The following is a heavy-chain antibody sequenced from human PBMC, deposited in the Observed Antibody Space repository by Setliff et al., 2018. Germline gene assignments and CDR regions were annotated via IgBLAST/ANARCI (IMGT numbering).Heavy chain of an antibody. CDR3: ARITSGIQLSPTSNDY. Sequence: SETLSLTCTVSGGSISSGGYYWSWIRQHPGKGLEWIGYIYYSGSTYYNPSLKSRVTISVDTSKNQFSLKLSSVTAADTAVYYCARITSGIQLSPTSNDYWGQGTLVTVS. CDR1: GGSISSGGYY. V-gene: IGHV4-31*03. D-gene: IGHD5-18*01. J-gene: IGHJ4*02. CDR2: IYYSGST.